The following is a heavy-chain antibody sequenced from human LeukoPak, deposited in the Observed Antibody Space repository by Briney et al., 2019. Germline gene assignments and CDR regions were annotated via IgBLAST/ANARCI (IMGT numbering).Heavy chain of an antibody. CDR3: ARAPRGPYYYDSSGYRY. V-gene: IGHV1-2*02. J-gene: IGHJ4*02. CDR1: GYTFTGYY. CDR2: INPDSGGT. D-gene: IGHD3-22*01. Sequence: ASVKVPCKASGYTFTGYYMHWVRQAPGQGLEWMGWINPDSGGTNYAQKFQGRVTMTTDTSTSTAYMELRSLRSDDTAVYYCARAPRGPYYYDSSGYRYWGQGTLVTVSS.